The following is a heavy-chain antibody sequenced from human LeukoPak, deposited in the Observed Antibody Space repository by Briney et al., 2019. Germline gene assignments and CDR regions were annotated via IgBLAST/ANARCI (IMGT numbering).Heavy chain of an antibody. J-gene: IGHJ6*03. CDR1: GGTFSSYG. CDR3: ARGLNEWELLGGAYYYIDV. CDR2: IIPIFGTA. V-gene: IGHV1-69*13. Sequence: PVKLSCKASGGTFSSYGNSWVRQAPAPGLEWMGGIIPIFGTANYAQKFQGRVTITADESTSTAYMELSSLRSEDTAVYYCARGLNEWELLGGAYYYIDVWGKGTTVTVSS. D-gene: IGHD1-26*01.